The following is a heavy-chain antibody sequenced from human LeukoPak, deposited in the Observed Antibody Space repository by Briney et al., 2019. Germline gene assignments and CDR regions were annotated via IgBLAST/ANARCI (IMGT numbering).Heavy chain of an antibody. V-gene: IGHV4-30-4*08. Sequence: PSQTLSLTCTVSGGSIRNYDYYWTWIRQSPGKGLEWIGYIHYSGTTFYNPSLQSRLMISVDTSQSQFSLKLNAVTAADTAVYFCARCSDSWKWFDHWGQGTLVTVSS. CDR3: ARCSDSWKWFDH. CDR1: GGSIRNYDYY. CDR2: IHYSGTT. D-gene: IGHD6-13*01. J-gene: IGHJ5*02.